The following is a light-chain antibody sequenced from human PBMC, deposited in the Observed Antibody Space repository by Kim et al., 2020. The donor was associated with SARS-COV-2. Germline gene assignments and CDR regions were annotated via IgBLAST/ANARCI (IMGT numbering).Light chain of an antibody. CDR2: SAS. Sequence: ASVGDRVTVTCRASQGISNSLAWYQQKPGKVPKLLIYSASALQSGVPSRFSGSGSGTDFTLTINSLQPDDVATYYCQTYYNAPHTFGPGTKLEI. J-gene: IGKJ2*01. CDR1: QGISNS. V-gene: IGKV1-27*01. CDR3: QTYYNAPHT.